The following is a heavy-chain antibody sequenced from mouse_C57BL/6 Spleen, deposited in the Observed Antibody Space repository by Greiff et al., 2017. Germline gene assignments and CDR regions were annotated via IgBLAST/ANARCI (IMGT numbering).Heavy chain of an antibody. J-gene: IGHJ2*01. CDR3: TTHLVTTSAYHFDD. CDR2: IDPENGDT. V-gene: IGHV14-4*01. Sequence: VQLQQSGAELVRPGASVKLSCTASGFNIKDDYMHWVKQRPEQGLAWIGWIDPENGDTEYASKFQGKATITADTSSNTAYLQLSSLTSEDTAVYYCTTHLVTTSAYHFDDWGQGTTLTVSS. D-gene: IGHD2-2*01. CDR1: GFNIKDDY.